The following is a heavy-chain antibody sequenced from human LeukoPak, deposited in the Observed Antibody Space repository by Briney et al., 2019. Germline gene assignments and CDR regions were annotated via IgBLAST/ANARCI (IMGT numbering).Heavy chain of an antibody. J-gene: IGHJ4*02. CDR3: ARRGYSYDYFDD. CDR2: IFPGDSDA. V-gene: IGHV5-51*01. D-gene: IGHD5-18*01. CDR1: GYTFRDYW. Sequence: GESLKISCKGSGYTFRDYWIGRVRQMPGKGLEWMGIIFPGDSDARYSPSFQGQVTISADKSISTAYLQWSSLKASDTAMYYCARRGYSYDYFDDWGQGTLVTVSS.